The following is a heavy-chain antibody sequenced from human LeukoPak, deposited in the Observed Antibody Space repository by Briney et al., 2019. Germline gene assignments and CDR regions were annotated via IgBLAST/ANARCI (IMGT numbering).Heavy chain of an antibody. D-gene: IGHD3-10*01. V-gene: IGHV3-23*01. CDR1: GFTFSSCA. J-gene: IGHJ4*02. CDR2: ISGSGGST. Sequence: GASLRLSCAASGFTFSSCAMSWVRQAPGKGLEWVSAISGSGGSTYYADSVKGRFTISRDNSKNTLYLQMNSLRAEDTAVYYCAKDARVRGVITLDYWGQGTLVTVSS. CDR3: AKDARVRGVITLDY.